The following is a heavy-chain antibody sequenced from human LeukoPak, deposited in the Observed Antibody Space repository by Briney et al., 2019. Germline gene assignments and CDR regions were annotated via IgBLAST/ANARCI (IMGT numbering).Heavy chain of an antibody. Sequence: SETLSLTCAVYGGCFSGYYWSWVRQPPGKGLEWIGEINHSGSTNYNPSLKSRVTISVDTSKNQFSLKLSSVTAADTAVYYCARIFSSSWSPYFFDYWGQGALVTVSS. CDR1: GGCFSGYY. J-gene: IGHJ4*02. V-gene: IGHV4-34*01. CDR3: ARIFSSSWSPYFFDY. D-gene: IGHD6-6*01. CDR2: INHSGST.